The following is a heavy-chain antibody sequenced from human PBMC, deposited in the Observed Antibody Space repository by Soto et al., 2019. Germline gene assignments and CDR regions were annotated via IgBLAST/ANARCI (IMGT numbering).Heavy chain of an antibody. D-gene: IGHD1-1*01. CDR1: GFTFSSYW. J-gene: IGHJ4*02. V-gene: IGHV3-7*04. CDR2: IKQDGSEK. Sequence: GGSLRLSCAASGFTFSSYWMSWVRQAPGKGLEWVANIKQDGSEKYYVDSVKGRFTISRDDSKNSVYLQMNSLKTEDTAVYYCARGGRTDWRYFDSWGQGTLVTVPQ. CDR3: ARGGRTDWRYFDS.